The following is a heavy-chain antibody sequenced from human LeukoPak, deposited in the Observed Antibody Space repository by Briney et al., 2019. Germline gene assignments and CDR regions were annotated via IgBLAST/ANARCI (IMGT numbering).Heavy chain of an antibody. Sequence: GESLKISCKGSGYRFTSYWIGWVRPMPGKGLEWMGIIYPGDSDTRYSPSFQGQVTISADKSISTAYLQWSSLKASDTAMYYCARASAELNADYWGQGTLVTVSS. J-gene: IGHJ4*02. D-gene: IGHD1-26*01. V-gene: IGHV5-51*01. CDR1: GYRFTSYW. CDR3: ARASAELNADY. CDR2: IYPGDSDT.